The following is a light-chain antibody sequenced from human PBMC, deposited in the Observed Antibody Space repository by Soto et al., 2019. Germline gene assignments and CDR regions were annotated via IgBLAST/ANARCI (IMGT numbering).Light chain of an antibody. CDR3: GSYAGSCTHV. Sequence: QSVLTQPGSVSGSPGQSVAISCTGTSSDVGGYNYVSWYQQHPAKAPKLMIYEVSKRPSWVPDRFSGSKSGNTASLTISGLQAEEGADYSGGSYAGSCTHVLGTGTKLTVL. CDR1: SSDVGGYNY. V-gene: IGLV2-11*01. J-gene: IGLJ1*01. CDR2: EVS.